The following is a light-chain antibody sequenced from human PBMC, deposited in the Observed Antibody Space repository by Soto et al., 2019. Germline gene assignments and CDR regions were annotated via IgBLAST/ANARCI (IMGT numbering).Light chain of an antibody. CDR1: NIGSKR. CDR3: QVWDSSRDHVV. V-gene: IGLV3-21*02. Sequence: SYELTQPPSVSVAPGQTARITCGGNNIGSKRVHWYQQKPGQAPVLVVYGDSDRPSGIPERLSGSNSGNTATLTISRVEAGDESDYYCQVWDSSRDHVVFGGGTKLTVL. CDR2: GDS. J-gene: IGLJ2*01.